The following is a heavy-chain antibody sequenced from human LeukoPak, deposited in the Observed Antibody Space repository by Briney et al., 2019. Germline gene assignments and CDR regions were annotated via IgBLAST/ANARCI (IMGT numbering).Heavy chain of an antibody. Sequence: SETLSLTCAVYGGSFSGFYWAWIRQPPGKGLEWVGEIIHTGSTNYNPSLKSRVTISVDTSKNQFSLNLTSVTAADTAVYYCARIWGGYWGQGTLVTVSS. D-gene: IGHD3-16*01. V-gene: IGHV4-34*12. J-gene: IGHJ4*02. CDR1: GGSFSGFY. CDR3: ARIWGGY. CDR2: IIHTGST.